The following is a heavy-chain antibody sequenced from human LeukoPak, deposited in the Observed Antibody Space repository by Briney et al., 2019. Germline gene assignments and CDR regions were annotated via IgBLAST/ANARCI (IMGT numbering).Heavy chain of an antibody. CDR2: IIPILGIA. D-gene: IGHD5-24*01. J-gene: IGHJ4*02. CDR3: APVSRGGYNSGKPQPS. Sequence: GSSVKVSCKASGGTFSSYAISWVRQAPGQGLEWMGRIIPILGIANYAQKFQGRVTITADKSTSTAYMELSSLRSEDTAVYYCAPVSRGGYNSGKPQPSWGQGTLVTVSS. CDR1: GGTFSSYA. V-gene: IGHV1-69*04.